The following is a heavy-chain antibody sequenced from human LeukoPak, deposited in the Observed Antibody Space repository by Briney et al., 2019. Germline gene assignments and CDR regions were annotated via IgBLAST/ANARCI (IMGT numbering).Heavy chain of an antibody. Sequence: SSETLSLTCTVSGGSISHYYWSWIRQPPGKGPEWIGYIHYTGTTNYNPSLKSRVTISVDTSKNQFSLKLNSVTAADTAVYYCAREDPQNKVPEGMDVWGQGTTVTVSS. V-gene: IGHV4-59*01. D-gene: IGHD2/OR15-2a*01. J-gene: IGHJ6*02. CDR3: AREDPQNKVPEGMDV. CDR2: IHYTGTT. CDR1: GGSISHYY.